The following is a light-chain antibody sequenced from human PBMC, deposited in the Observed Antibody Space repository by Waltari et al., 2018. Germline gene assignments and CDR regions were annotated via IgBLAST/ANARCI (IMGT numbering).Light chain of an antibody. CDR2: DAS. V-gene: IGKV3-20*01. J-gene: IGKJ2*01. Sequence: DIVLTQSPRPLSLSPGESATLSCRASQRISTTYLAWYQQKPGHTPRLLIYDASSRATGIPDRFRGSGSGTDFTLTVSRVEPEDFAVYYCQQYGHSPPYTFGQGTKLEIK. CDR3: QQYGHSPPYT. CDR1: QRISTTY.